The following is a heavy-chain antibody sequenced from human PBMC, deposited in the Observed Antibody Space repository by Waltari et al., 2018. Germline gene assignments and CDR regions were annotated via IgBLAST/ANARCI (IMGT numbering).Heavy chain of an antibody. J-gene: IGHJ5*02. Sequence: QVQLQESGPGLVKPSETLSLTCTVSGGSISSYYWSWIRQPAGKGLEWIGRIYTSGSTNYNPSLKSRVTMSVDTSKNQFSLKLSSVTAADTAVYYCARERIDYDSSGYRPFPFDPWGQGTLVTVSS. CDR3: ARERIDYDSSGYRPFPFDP. D-gene: IGHD3-22*01. V-gene: IGHV4-4*07. CDR1: GGSISSYY. CDR2: IYTSGST.